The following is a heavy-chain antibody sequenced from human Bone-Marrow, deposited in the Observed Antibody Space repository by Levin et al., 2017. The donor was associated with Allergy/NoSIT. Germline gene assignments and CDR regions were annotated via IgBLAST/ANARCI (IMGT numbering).Heavy chain of an antibody. CDR3: ARDEGVGSTVRGFDC. V-gene: IGHV3-74*01. D-gene: IGHD1-26*01. J-gene: IGHJ4*02. Sequence: GESLKISCAASGFTLSTFWMHWVRQGPGKSPVWVGSLSSDGRSTYYAHSVKGRFTISRDSAKNTLYLQMNSLGAEDTAVYYCARDEGVGSTVRGFDCWGQGTLVTVSS. CDR2: LSSDGRST. CDR1: GFTLSTFW.